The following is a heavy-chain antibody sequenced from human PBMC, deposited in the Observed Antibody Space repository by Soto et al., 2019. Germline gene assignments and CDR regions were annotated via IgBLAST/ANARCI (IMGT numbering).Heavy chain of an antibody. D-gene: IGHD3-10*01. Sequence: SETLSLTCAVYGGSFSGYYWSWIRQPPGKGLEWIGEINHSGSTNYNPSLKSRVTISVDTSKNQFSLKLSSVTAADTAVYYCARGDRITMVRGVISWFDPWGQGTLVTVSS. CDR1: GGSFSGYY. V-gene: IGHV4-34*01. J-gene: IGHJ5*02. CDR3: ARGDRITMVRGVISWFDP. CDR2: INHSGST.